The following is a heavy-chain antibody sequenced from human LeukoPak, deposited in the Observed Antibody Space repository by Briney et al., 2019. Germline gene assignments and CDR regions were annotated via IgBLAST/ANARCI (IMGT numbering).Heavy chain of an antibody. CDR1: GFTFSSYS. CDR2: IRSSSSYI. CDR3: ANEGDVYYYDSSGYQRYFQH. V-gene: IGHV3-21*04. D-gene: IGHD3-22*01. J-gene: IGHJ1*01. Sequence: GGSLRLSCAASGFTFSSYSMNWVRQAPGKGLEWVSAIRSSSSYIYYADSVKGRFTISRDNAKNSLYLQMNSLRAEDTALYYCANEGDVYYYDSSGYQRYFQHWGQGTLVTVSS.